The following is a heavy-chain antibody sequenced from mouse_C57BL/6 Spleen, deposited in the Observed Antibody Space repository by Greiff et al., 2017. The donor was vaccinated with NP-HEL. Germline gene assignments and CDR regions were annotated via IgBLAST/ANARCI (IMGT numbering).Heavy chain of an antibody. J-gene: IGHJ2*01. CDR2: LSSGGSYT. V-gene: IGHV5-6*01. D-gene: IGHD3-2*02. CDR1: GFTFSSYG. Sequence: EVQLVESGGDLVKPGGSLKLSCAASGFTFSSYGMSWVRQTPDKRLEWVATLSSGGSYTYYPDSVKGRFTISRDNAKNTLYLKMSSLKSEDTAMYYCARRGQLRLEGFDYWGQGTTLTVTS. CDR3: ARRGQLRLEGFDY.